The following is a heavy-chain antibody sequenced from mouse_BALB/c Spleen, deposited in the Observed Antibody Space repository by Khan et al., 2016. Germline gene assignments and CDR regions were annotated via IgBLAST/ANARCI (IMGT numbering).Heavy chain of an antibody. D-gene: IGHD1-1*02. Sequence: EVELVESGGGLVKPGGSLKLSCAASGFTFSDYYMYWVRQTPEKRLEWVATISDGGAYTYYPDSVKGRFTISRENAKINLYLQMSSLKSEDTAMYYCARAYVNYGYFDVWGAGTTVTVSS. CDR1: GFTFSDYY. V-gene: IGHV5-4*02. J-gene: IGHJ1*01. CDR3: ARAYVNYGYFDV. CDR2: ISDGGAYT.